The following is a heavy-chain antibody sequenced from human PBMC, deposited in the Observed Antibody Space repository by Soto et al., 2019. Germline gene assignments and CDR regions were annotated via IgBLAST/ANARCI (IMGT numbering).Heavy chain of an antibody. CDR3: ARDYTGTTNYYYGMDV. Sequence: AVKVSCKACGGNFTTYTITWVRQAPGQGLEWMGKIIPCFGTTKYAQKFQGRVTITADESTSTAYMELISLRSEDTAVYFCARDYTGTTNYYYGMDVWGQGTTVTVSS. CDR1: GGNFTTYT. V-gene: IGHV1-69*13. D-gene: IGHD1-1*01. J-gene: IGHJ6*02. CDR2: IIPCFGTT.